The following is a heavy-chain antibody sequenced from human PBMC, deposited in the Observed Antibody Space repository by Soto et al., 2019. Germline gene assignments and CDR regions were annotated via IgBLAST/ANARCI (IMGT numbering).Heavy chain of an antibody. D-gene: IGHD2-15*01. CDR2: IKSKTDGGTT. V-gene: IGHV3-15*01. J-gene: IGHJ6*02. Sequence: PGGSLRLSCAASGFTFSNAWMSWVRQAPGKGLEWVGRIKSKTDGGTTDYAAPVKGRFTISRDDSKNTLYLQMNSLKTEDTAVYYCTTEDLGYCSGGSCYIHYYYYYGMDVWGQGTTVTAP. CDR3: TTEDLGYCSGGSCYIHYYYYYGMDV. CDR1: GFTFSNAW.